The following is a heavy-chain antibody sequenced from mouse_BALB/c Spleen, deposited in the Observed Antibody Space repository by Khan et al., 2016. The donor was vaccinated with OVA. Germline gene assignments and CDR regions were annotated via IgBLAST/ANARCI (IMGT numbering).Heavy chain of an antibody. J-gene: IGHJ2*01. V-gene: IGHV3-2*02. CDR1: GYSITSGYG. CDR2: ISYSGST. CDR3: ARTAGIKY. Sequence: EVQLQESGPGLVKPSQSLSLTCTVTGYSITSGYGWNWIRQFPGNKLEWMGYISYSGSTNYNHSLKRRISITLEQSKNHFFLKLNSVTNEDTATYYCARTAGIKYWGQGTTLTVSS. D-gene: IGHD1-2*01.